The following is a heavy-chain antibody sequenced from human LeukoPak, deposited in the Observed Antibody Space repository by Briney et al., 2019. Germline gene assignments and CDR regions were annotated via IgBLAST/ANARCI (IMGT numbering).Heavy chain of an antibody. CDR2: IKTDGSEK. V-gene: IGHV3-7*01. CDR1: GFTFSNYW. J-gene: IGHJ4*02. CDR3: ARERGCVTVAALDY. Sequence: PGGSLRLFCEGSGFTFSNYWMGWVRQAPGKGLQWVANIKTDGSEKYYVDSVKGRFTTSRDNSKNTLYLQMGSLRAEDMAVYYCARERGCVTVAALDYWGQGTLVTVSS. D-gene: IGHD2-15*01.